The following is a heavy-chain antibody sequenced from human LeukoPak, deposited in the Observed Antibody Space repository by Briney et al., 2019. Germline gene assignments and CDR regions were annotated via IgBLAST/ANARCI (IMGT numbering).Heavy chain of an antibody. CDR2: IVVGSGNT. CDR3: AARGGQQLAQGRYYYYGMDV. D-gene: IGHD6-13*01. Sequence: GTSVKVSCKASGFTFTSSAMQWVRQARGQRLEWIGWIVVGSGNTNYAQKFQERVTITRDMSTSTAYMELSSLRSEDTAVYYCAARGGQQLAQGRYYYYGMDVWGPGTTVTVSS. CDR1: GFTFTSSA. V-gene: IGHV1-58*02. J-gene: IGHJ6*02.